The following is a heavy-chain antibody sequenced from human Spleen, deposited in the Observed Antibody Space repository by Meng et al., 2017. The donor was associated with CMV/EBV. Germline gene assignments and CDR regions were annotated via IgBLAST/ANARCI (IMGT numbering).Heavy chain of an antibody. D-gene: IGHD2-8*01. J-gene: IGHJ4*02. Sequence: GGSLRLSCAASGFSFSSYWMHWVRQAPGKGLVWVSRIESDGRTTNYADSVKGRFTVSRDNVKNTVYLQMNSLRAEDTAMYYCARDQSEYCTNGGCYPTHFDYWGQGTLVTVSS. CDR2: IESDGRTT. V-gene: IGHV3-74*01. CDR3: ARDQSEYCTNGGCYPTHFDY. CDR1: GFSFSSYW.